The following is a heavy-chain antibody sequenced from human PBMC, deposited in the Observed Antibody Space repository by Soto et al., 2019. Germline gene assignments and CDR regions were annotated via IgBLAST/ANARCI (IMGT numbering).Heavy chain of an antibody. V-gene: IGHV3-23*01. Sequence: GGSLRLSCAASGFTFGDYGIHWVRQAPGKGLEWVSVISGSGGTNYYADSGKGRFTISRDNSKNTLYLQMNSLRAEDTAVYYCAKDLTAGGYGWVDHYHMDVWGKGTTVTVSS. CDR2: ISGSGGTN. CDR1: GFTFGDYG. D-gene: IGHD5-12*01. CDR3: AKDLTAGGYGWVDHYHMDV. J-gene: IGHJ6*03.